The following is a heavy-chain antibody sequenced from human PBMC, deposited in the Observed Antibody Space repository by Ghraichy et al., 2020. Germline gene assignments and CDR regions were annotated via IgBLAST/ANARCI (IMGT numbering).Heavy chain of an antibody. Sequence: WVRQAPGEGVGWVGDMGRSGSASHNPSRKSRVSISIDMSQSQFSLKMTSVTAADTAVYYCARGWQSGTAPGYYMDVWGGGTTVIVSS. J-gene: IGHJ6*03. D-gene: IGHD2-21*02. CDR3: ARGWQSGTAPGYYMDV. CDR2: MGRSGSA. V-gene: IGHV4-34*01.